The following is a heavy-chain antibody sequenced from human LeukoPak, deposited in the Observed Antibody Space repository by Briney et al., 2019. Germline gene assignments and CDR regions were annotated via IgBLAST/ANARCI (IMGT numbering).Heavy chain of an antibody. CDR1: GGSISSYY. CDR2: IYYSGST. J-gene: IGHJ4*02. D-gene: IGHD6-13*01. Sequence: SETLSLTCTVSGGSISSYYWSWIRQPPGKGLEWIGYIYYSGSTNYNPSLKSRVTISVDTSKNQFSLKLSSVTAADTAVYYCARYSSSWKTSFDYWGQGTLVTVSS. CDR3: ARYSSSWKTSFDY. V-gene: IGHV4-59*08.